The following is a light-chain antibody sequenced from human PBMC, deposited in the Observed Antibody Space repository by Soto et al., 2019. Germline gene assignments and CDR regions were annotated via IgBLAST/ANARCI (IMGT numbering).Light chain of an antibody. CDR3: QQYNNWPPLT. V-gene: IGKV3-15*01. CDR2: DAS. CDR1: QFIGSN. J-gene: IGKJ4*01. Sequence: MTQSPATLSVSPGERATLSCRARQFIGSNLAWYQQKHGKAPRLLMYDASSRATGIPARFSGSGSGTEFTLTISSLQSEDFAIYYCQQYNNWPPLTFGGGTKVEIK.